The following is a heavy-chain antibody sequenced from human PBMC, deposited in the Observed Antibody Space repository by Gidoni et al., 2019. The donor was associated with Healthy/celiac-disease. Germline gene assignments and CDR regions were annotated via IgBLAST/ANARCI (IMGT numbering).Heavy chain of an antibody. CDR2: IYYSGGT. Sequence: QLQLQESGPGLVKPSETLSLTCTVSGGSISSSSYYWGWIRQPPGKGLAWIGSIYYSGGTYYNPSLKSRVTISVDTSKNQFSLKLSSVTAADTAVYYCASASSYYDFWSGYYKGNWFDPWGQGTLVTVSS. CDR3: ASASSYYDFWSGYYKGNWFDP. J-gene: IGHJ5*02. V-gene: IGHV4-39*01. D-gene: IGHD3-3*01. CDR1: GGSISSSSYY.